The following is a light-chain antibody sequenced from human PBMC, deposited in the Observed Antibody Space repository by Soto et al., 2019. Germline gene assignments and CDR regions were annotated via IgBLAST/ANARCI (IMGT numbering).Light chain of an antibody. CDR3: QQYNNWPPWT. CDR2: GAS. V-gene: IGKV3-15*01. Sequence: EIVMTQSPATLSVSPGERATLSCRASQSVSYNLAWYQHKPGQAPRLLIYGASTRATGTPARFSGSGSGTEFTLTISSLQSEDFAVYYCQQYNNWPPWTFGQGTKVEIK. J-gene: IGKJ1*01. CDR1: QSVSYN.